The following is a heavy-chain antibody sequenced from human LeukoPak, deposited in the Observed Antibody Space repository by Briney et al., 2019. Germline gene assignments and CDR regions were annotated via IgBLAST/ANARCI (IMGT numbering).Heavy chain of an antibody. V-gene: IGHV3-23*01. CDR3: AKCAVSLVVRGVIDY. D-gene: IGHD3-10*01. CDR2: ISGSGGST. J-gene: IGHJ4*02. CDR1: GFTFSSYA. Sequence: GGSLRLSCAAAGFTFSSYAMSWVRQAPGKGLEWVSAISGSGGSTYYADSVKGRFTISRDNSKNTLYLQMNSLRAEDTAVYYCAKCAVSLVVRGVIDYWGQGTLVTVSS.